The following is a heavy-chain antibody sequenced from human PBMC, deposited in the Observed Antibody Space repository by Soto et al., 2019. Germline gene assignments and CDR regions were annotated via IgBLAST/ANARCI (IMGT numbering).Heavy chain of an antibody. J-gene: IGHJ6*02. Sequence: QVQLQESGPGLVKPSQTLSRTCTVSGGSIRSGGYYWRWIRQYPGKGVEWIGYIYYSGSTYYNPSLKSRVTISVDTSKNQFSLKLSSVTAADTAVYYCARVCGGACHYGMDVWGQGTTVTVSS. V-gene: IGHV4-31*03. D-gene: IGHD2-21*02. CDR2: IYYSGST. CDR3: ARVCGGACHYGMDV. CDR1: GGSIRSGGYY.